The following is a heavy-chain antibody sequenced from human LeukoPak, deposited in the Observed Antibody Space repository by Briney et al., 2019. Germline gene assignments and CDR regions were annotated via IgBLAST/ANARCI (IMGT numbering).Heavy chain of an antibody. CDR1: GGSISSYY. J-gene: IGHJ4*02. Sequence: SETLSLTCTVSGGSISSYYWSWIRQPPGKGLEWIGYIYYSGSTNYNPSLKSRVTISVDTSKNQFSLKLSSVTAADTAVYYCARVTACSSTSCTMGGDYWGQGTLVTVSS. V-gene: IGHV4-59*08. CDR3: ARVTACSSTSCTMGGDY. D-gene: IGHD2-2*01. CDR2: IYYSGST.